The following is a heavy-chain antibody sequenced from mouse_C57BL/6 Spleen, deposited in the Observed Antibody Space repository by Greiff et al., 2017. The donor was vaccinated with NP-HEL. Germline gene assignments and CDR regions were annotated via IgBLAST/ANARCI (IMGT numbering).Heavy chain of an antibody. V-gene: IGHV1-18*01. J-gene: IGHJ1*03. CDR2: INPNNGGT. CDR3: ARSGADYYGSSYRYFDV. Sequence: EVQLQQSGPELVKPGASVKIPCKASGYTFTDYNMDWVKQSHGKSLEWIGDINPNNGGTIYNQKFKGKATLTVDKSSSTAYMEHRSLTSEDTAVYYCARSGADYYGSSYRYFDVWGTGTTVTVSS. D-gene: IGHD1-1*01. CDR1: GYTFTDYN.